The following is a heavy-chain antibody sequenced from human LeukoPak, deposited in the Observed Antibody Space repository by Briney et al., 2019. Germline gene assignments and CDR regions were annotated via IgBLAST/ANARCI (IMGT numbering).Heavy chain of an antibody. Sequence: PGGSLRLSCAASGFTFSNYNMNWVRQAPGKGLEWVGRIKSKTDGGTTDYAAPVKGRFTISRDDSKNTLYLQMNSLKTEDTAVYYCTTDPPQLWLIYWGQGTLVTVSS. CDR3: TTDPPQLWLIY. CDR1: GFTFSNYN. CDR2: IKSKTDGGTT. V-gene: IGHV3-15*01. J-gene: IGHJ4*02. D-gene: IGHD5-18*01.